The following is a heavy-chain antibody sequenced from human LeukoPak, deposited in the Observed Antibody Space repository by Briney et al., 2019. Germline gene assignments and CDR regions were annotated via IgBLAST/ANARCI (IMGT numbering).Heavy chain of an antibody. Sequence: GASVKVSCKASGYTFTTYGISWVRPAPGQGLEWMGWISGYNGNTNYAQKFRGRVTMTTDTSTSTAYMELRSLRSDDTAVYYCARASAQWSDYWGQGTLVTVSS. CDR1: GYTFTTYG. V-gene: IGHV1-18*01. CDR2: ISGYNGNT. D-gene: IGHD2-15*01. CDR3: ARASAQWSDY. J-gene: IGHJ4*02.